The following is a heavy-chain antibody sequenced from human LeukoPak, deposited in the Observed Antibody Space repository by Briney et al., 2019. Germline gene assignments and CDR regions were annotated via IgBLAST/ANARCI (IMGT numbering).Heavy chain of an antibody. CDR2: IYSGGST. CDR1: GFTVSSNY. Sequence: GGSLRLSCAASGFTVSSNYMSWVRQAPGKGLEWVSVIYSGGSTYYADSVKGRFTISRDNSKNTLYFQMNSLRAEDTAVYYCARNLIMVRGGPRDYWGQGTLVTISS. D-gene: IGHD3-10*01. CDR3: ARNLIMVRGGPRDY. V-gene: IGHV3-66*01. J-gene: IGHJ4*02.